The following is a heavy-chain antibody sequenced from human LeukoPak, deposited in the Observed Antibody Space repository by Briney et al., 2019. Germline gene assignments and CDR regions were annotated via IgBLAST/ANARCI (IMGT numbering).Heavy chain of an antibody. J-gene: IGHJ6*03. CDR1: GFTFSNAW. CDR3: TTDSTDPSDDSWYFYMDV. Sequence: GGSLRLSCAASGFTFSNAWMSWVRQAPGKGLEWVGRIKSKTDGGTTDYAAPVKGRFTISRDDSKNTLYLQMNSLKTEDTAVYYCTTDSTDPSDDSWYFYMDVWGKGTTVTISS. D-gene: IGHD2-2*01. V-gene: IGHV3-15*01. CDR2: IKSKTDGGTT.